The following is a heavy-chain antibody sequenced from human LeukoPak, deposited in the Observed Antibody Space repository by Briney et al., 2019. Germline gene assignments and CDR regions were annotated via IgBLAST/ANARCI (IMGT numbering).Heavy chain of an antibody. V-gene: IGHV4-59*08. CDR3: ARFRGSGYSFDY. CDR1: GGSISSYD. Sequence: SETLSLTCSVSGGSISSYDWSWIRQPPGKGLEWIGYIYYSGSTNYNPSLKSRVTISVDTSKNQFSMRLSSVTAADTAVYYCARFRGSGYSFDYWGQGTLVTVSP. CDR2: IYYSGST. J-gene: IGHJ4*02. D-gene: IGHD3-22*01.